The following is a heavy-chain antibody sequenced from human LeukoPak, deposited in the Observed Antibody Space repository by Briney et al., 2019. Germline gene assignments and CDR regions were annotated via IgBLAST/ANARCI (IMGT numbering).Heavy chain of an antibody. CDR3: ARASFNSYGIDGFDH. Sequence: PSETLSLTCIVSGGSISGYYWSWIRQSPGKGLEWIAYIYKNERVKYNPSLKSRVSTSVDTSKNQFSLRLNSVTAADTAVYFCARASFNSYGIDGFDHWGQGTLVTVSS. CDR2: IYKNERV. CDR1: GGSISGYY. J-gene: IGHJ4*02. V-gene: IGHV4-59*01. D-gene: IGHD5-18*01.